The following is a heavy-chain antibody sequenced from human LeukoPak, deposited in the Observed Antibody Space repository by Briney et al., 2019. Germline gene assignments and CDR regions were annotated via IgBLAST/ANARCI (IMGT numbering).Heavy chain of an antibody. CDR2: IYPGDSDT. D-gene: IGHD1-26*01. Sequence: GESLKISCKGSGYRFTSYWIGWVRPMPGKGLEWMGIIYPGDSDTRYSPSFQGQVTISADKSISTAYLQWSSLKASDTAMYYCARRGGSYLNWFDPWGQGTLVTVSS. J-gene: IGHJ5*02. V-gene: IGHV5-51*01. CDR1: GYRFTSYW. CDR3: ARRGGSYLNWFDP.